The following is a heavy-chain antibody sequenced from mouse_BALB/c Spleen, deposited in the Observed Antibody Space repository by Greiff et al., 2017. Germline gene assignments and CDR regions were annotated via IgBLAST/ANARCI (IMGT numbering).Heavy chain of an antibody. CDR1: GFTFSSFG. CDR3: ARCTTVVADFDY. D-gene: IGHD1-1*01. V-gene: IGHV5-17*02. J-gene: IGHJ2*01. CDR2: ISSGSSTI. Sequence: DVKLVESGGGLVQPGGSRKLSCAASGFTFSSFGMHWVRQAPEKGLEWVAYISSGSSTIYYADTVKGRFTISRDNPKNTLFLQMTSIRSEDTAMYYCARCTTVVADFDYWGQGTTLTVSS.